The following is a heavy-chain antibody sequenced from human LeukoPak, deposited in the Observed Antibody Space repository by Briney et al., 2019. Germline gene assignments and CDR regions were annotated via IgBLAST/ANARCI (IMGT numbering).Heavy chain of an antibody. CDR1: GFTFSSYD. V-gene: IGHV3-30*18. CDR3: AKDEYSSSWGLYYYYGMDV. CDR2: ISYDGSNK. J-gene: IGHJ6*02. Sequence: PGGSLRLSCAASGFTFSSYDMHWVRQTPGKGLEWVAVISYDGSNKYYADSVKGRFTISRDNSKNTLYLQMNSLRAEDTAVYCCAKDEYSSSWGLYYYYGMDVWGQGTTVTVSS. D-gene: IGHD6-13*01.